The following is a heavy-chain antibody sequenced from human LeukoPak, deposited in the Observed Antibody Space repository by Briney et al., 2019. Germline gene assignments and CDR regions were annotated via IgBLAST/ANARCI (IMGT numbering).Heavy chain of an antibody. Sequence: SETLSLTCTVSGGSISSYYWSWIRQPPGKGLEWIGYIYYSGSTNYNPSLKSRVTISVDTSKNQLSLKLSSVTAADTALYYCARVQRFWSGYPADYWGQGTLVTVSS. CDR3: ARVQRFWSGYPADY. CDR2: IYYSGST. J-gene: IGHJ4*02. V-gene: IGHV4-59*01. CDR1: GGSISSYY. D-gene: IGHD3-3*01.